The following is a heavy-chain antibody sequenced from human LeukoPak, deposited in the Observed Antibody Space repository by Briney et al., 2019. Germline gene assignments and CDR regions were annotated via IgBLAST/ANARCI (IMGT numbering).Heavy chain of an antibody. J-gene: IGHJ4*02. CDR2: IYYSGST. D-gene: IGHD3-16*01. Sequence: SETLSLTCTVSGGSISSGGYYWSWIRQHPGKGLEWIGYIYYSGSTYYNPSLKSRVTISVDTSKNQFSLKLSSVTAADTAVYYCARDAPYYDYVWGSPWGQGTLVTVSS. CDR1: GGSISSGGYY. CDR3: ARDAPYYDYVWGSP. V-gene: IGHV4-31*03.